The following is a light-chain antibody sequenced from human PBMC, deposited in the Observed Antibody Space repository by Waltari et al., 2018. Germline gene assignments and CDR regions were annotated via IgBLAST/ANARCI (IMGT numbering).Light chain of an antibody. CDR1: QSVTNY. Sequence: DIVLTQSPATLSLSPGERATLSCRASQSVTNYLACYQLKPGQAPRLLIYDASNRATGIPARFSGSGSGTDVTLTISNLEPEDSAVYYCQQRSKWPLTFGRGTKVEIK. CDR3: QQRSKWPLT. V-gene: IGKV3-11*01. J-gene: IGKJ4*01. CDR2: DAS.